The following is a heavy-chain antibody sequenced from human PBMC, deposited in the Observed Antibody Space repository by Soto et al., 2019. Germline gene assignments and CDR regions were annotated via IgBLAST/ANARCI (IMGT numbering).Heavy chain of an antibody. D-gene: IGHD6-6*01. J-gene: IGHJ4*02. V-gene: IGHV3-33*01. CDR2: IWYDGSNK. CDR3: ARDLGIAARAFDY. Sequence: GGSLRLSCAASGFTFSSYGMHWVRQAPGKGLEWVAVIWYDGSNKYYADSVKGRFTISRDNSKNTLYLQMNSLRAEDTAVYYCARDLGIAARAFDYWGQGTLVTVSS. CDR1: GFTFSSYG.